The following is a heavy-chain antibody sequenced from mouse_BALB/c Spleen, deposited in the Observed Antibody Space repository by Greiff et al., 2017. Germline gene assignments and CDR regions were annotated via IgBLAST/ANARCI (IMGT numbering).Heavy chain of an antibody. CDR2: ISSGGST. J-gene: IGHJ3*01. CDR1: GFTFSSYA. D-gene: IGHD1-2*01. V-gene: IGHV5-6-5*01. Sequence: EVKVVESGGGLVKPGGSLKLSCAASGFTFSSYAMSWVRQTPEKRLEWVASISSGGSTYYPDSVKGRFTISRDNARNILYLQMSSLRSEDTAMYYCARGERLYYGPAWFAYWGQGTLVTVSA. CDR3: ARGERLYYGPAWFAY.